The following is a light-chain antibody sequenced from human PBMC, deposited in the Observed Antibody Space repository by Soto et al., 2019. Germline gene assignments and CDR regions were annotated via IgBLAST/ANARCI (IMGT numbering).Light chain of an antibody. CDR2: EVS. J-gene: IGLJ2*01. V-gene: IGLV2-8*01. CDR3: SSYAGTNTDVV. CDR1: SSDVGGYGY. Sequence: QSALTQPPSASGSPGQSVTISCTGTSSDVGGYGYVSWYQQHPGKAPKLMIFEVSKRSSGVPDRFSGSKSGNTASLTVSGLQAEDEADYYCSSYAGTNTDVVFDGGTKLTVL.